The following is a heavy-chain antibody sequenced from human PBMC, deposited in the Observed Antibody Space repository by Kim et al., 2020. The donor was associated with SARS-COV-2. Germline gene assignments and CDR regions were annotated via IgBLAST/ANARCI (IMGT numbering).Heavy chain of an antibody. CDR3: ARDFLGSPSWIVVVTAISGYFDY. V-gene: IGHV1-46*01. Sequence: ASVKVSCKASGYTFTSYYMHWVRQAPGQGLEWMGIINPSGGSTSYAQKFQGRVTMTRDTSTSTVYMELSSLRSEDTAVYYCARDFLGSPSWIVVVTAISGYFDYWGQGTLVTVSS. D-gene: IGHD2-21*02. J-gene: IGHJ4*02. CDR1: GYTFTSYY. CDR2: INPSGGST.